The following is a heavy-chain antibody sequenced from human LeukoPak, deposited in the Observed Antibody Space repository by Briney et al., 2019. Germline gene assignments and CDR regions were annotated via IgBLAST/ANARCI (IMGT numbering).Heavy chain of an antibody. CDR2: IKGDGSYK. CDR3: ATSSDSSGND. CDR1: GFTFSNYW. V-gene: IGHV3-7*03. J-gene: IGHJ4*02. Sequence: GGSLRLSCAASGFTFSNYWMRWVRQAPGKGLEWVANIKGDGSYKYYVDSVKGRFTISRDNAKSSLYLQMNTLRAEDTAVYYCATSSDSSGNDWGQGTLVTVSS. D-gene: IGHD3-22*01.